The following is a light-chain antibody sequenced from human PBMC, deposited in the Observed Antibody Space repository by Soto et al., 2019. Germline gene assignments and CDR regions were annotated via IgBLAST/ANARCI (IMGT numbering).Light chain of an antibody. CDR3: GSHSSSTTLPFV. Sequence: QSALTQPASVSGSPGQSITISCTGTSSDVGGYDYVSWYQQHPDKAPKVVIFEVSNRPSGVSNRFSGSKSGNTAFLTISGLQAEDEADYFCGSHSSSTTLPFVFGTGTKLTVL. CDR1: SSDVGGYDY. V-gene: IGLV2-14*01. CDR2: EVS. J-gene: IGLJ1*01.